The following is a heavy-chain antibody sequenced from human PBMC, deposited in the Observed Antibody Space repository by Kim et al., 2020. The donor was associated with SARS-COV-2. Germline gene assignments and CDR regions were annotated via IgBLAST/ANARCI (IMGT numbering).Heavy chain of an antibody. Sequence: ASVKVSCKASGYTFTSYDINWVRQATGQGLEWMGWMNPNSGNTGYEQQFQGRVTMTRNTSISTAYIALSSLRPEDPACDYFAIWVKEPAAIWIRYYYYY. J-gene: IGHJ6*01. CDR3: AIWVKEPAAIWIRYYYYY. D-gene: IGHD2-2*01. V-gene: IGHV1-8*01. CDR1: GYTFTSYD. CDR2: MNPNSGNT.